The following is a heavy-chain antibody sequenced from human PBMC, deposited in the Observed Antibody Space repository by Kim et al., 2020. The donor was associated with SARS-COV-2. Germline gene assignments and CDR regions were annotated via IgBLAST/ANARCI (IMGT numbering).Heavy chain of an antibody. CDR2: ISGSGGST. J-gene: IGHJ6*02. CDR1: GFTFSSYA. CDR3: ASPRGDILTGYYYYYYGMDV. D-gene: IGHD3-9*01. V-gene: IGHV3-23*01. Sequence: GGSLRLSCAASGFTFSSYAMSWVRQAPGKGLEWVSAISGSGGSTYYADSVKGRFTISRDNSKNTLYLQMNSLRAEDTAVYYCASPRGDILTGYYYYYYGMDVWGQGTTVTVSS.